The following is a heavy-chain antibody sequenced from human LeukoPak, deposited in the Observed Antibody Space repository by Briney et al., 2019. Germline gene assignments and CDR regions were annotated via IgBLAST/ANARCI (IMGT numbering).Heavy chain of an antibody. CDR3: AQGYSSGWYPN. V-gene: IGHV3-23*01. CDR2: ISVDGETT. CDR1: GFSVGNSG. D-gene: IGHD6-19*01. Sequence: GGSLRLSCAVSGFSVGNSGMSWVRQAPAKGLEWISAISVDGETTYYADSVKGRFIISRDNSKNTLFLQLSSLRAEDTAVYYCAQGYSSGWYPNWGQGSLVSVYS. J-gene: IGHJ4*02.